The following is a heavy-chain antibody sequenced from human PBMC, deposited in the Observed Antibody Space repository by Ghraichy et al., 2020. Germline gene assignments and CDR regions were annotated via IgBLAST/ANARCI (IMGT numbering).Heavy chain of an antibody. V-gene: IGHV3-23*01. CDR1: GFAFSGFA. Sequence: GESLNISCAASGFAFSGFAMSWVRQAPGKGLEWVSAISSGAAATYYSDSVKGRFTISRDNSHNMVYLDMDSLRAEDTAVYYCAKWLKSGYHLVDYWGQGTLVTVSS. D-gene: IGHD3-3*01. CDR3: AKWLKSGYHLVDY. J-gene: IGHJ4*02. CDR2: ISSGAAAT.